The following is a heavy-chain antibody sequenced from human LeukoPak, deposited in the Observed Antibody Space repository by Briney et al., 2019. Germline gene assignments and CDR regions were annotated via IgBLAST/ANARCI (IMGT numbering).Heavy chain of an antibody. V-gene: IGHV4-59*12. Sequence: PSETLSLTCTVSGGSISSYYWSWIRQPPGKGLEWIGYIYYSGSTNYNPSLKSRVTISVDTSKNQFSLKLSSVTAADTAVYYCARAGSYSSGWYSPRGRPPYYGMDVWGQGTTVTVSS. J-gene: IGHJ6*02. CDR3: ARAGSYSSGWYSPRGRPPYYGMDV. CDR2: IYYSGST. D-gene: IGHD6-19*01. CDR1: GGSISSYY.